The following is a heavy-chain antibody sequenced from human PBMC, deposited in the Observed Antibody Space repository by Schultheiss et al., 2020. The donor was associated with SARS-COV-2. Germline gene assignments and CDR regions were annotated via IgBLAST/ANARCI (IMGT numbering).Heavy chain of an antibody. J-gene: IGHJ4*02. V-gene: IGHV4-4*07. CDR2: IYTSGST. CDR1: GGSISSYY. Sequence: SETLSLTCTVSGGSISSYYWSWIRQPAGKGLEWIGRIYTSGSTNYNPSLKSRVTISVDTSKNQFSLKLSSVTAADTAVYYCARQSIYCSSTSCYLDYWGQGTLVTVSS. CDR3: ARQSIYCSSTSCYLDY. D-gene: IGHD2-2*01.